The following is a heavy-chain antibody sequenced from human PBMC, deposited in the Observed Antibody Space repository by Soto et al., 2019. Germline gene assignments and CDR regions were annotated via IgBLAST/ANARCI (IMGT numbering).Heavy chain of an antibody. D-gene: IGHD7-27*01. CDR2: INASGGGT. V-gene: IGHV1-46*04. J-gene: IGHJ4*01. CDR3: VREETGAHSYFDY. CDR1: GYSFTSYY. Sequence: GASVKVSCKASGYSFTSYYIHWVRQGPGQGLEWMGIINASGGGTSYAQRLQGRVTMTRDTSTSTVYMELSSLRSEDTAVYYCVREETGAHSYFDYWGQGPLGTVSS.